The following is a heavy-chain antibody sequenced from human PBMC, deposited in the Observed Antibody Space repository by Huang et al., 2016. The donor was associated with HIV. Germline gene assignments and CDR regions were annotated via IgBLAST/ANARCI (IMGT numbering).Heavy chain of an antibody. CDR1: GGSFSSYY. Sequence: QVQLHQWGAGLLKPSETLSLTCAVYGGSFSSYYWNWIRQSPGKGLEWIGQINHRGTTTYNPALKSRVTMSVDTAKNQFSLKLNAVTAADTAVYYCAREIMISFGEPFDPWGQGTLVTVSS. J-gene: IGHJ5*02. D-gene: IGHD3-16*01. CDR2: INHRGTT. V-gene: IGHV4-34*01. CDR3: AREIMISFGEPFDP.